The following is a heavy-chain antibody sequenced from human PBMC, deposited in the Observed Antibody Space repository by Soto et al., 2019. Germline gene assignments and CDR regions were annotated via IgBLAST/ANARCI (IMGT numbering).Heavy chain of an antibody. D-gene: IGHD3-3*02. Sequence: DVQLVESGGGLVQPGGSLRLSCAASGFSFSVYSMNWVRQAPGKGLEWVSYINGRDGAINYVDSVKGRFIISIDNAKNSLYLQMNSLRDEDTAVYFCARDHLWAFDYWGQGVLVTVSS. J-gene: IGHJ4*02. V-gene: IGHV3-48*02. CDR2: INGRDGAI. CDR1: GFSFSVYS. CDR3: ARDHLWAFDY.